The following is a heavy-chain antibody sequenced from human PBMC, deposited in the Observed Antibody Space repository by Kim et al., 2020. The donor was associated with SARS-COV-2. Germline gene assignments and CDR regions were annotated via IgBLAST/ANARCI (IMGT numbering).Heavy chain of an antibody. CDR3: AGGPINPYGSGSYYRGVSWFDP. V-gene: IGHV3-48*03. Sequence: GGSLRLSCAASGFTFSSYEMNWVRQAPGKGLEWISYISSSGGTIYYADSVKGRFTISRDNARNSLYLQMNSLRAEDTAVYYCAGGPINPYGSGSYYRGVSWFDPWGQGTLVTVSS. J-gene: IGHJ5*02. D-gene: IGHD3-10*01. CDR2: ISSSGGTI. CDR1: GFTFSSYE.